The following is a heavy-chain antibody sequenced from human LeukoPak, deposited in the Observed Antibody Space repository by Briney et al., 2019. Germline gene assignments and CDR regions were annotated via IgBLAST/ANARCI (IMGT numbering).Heavy chain of an antibody. CDR1: GGSITGDF. D-gene: IGHD6-13*01. CDR3: AGDIAAVNIPGSRLDP. Sequence: SETLSLTCTVSGGSITGDFWSWIRQSPGKGLEWIGYISYSEITNYNPSLKSRVTISVDTSKNQFSLRLRSVTAADTAVYFCAGDIAAVNIPGSRLDPWGQGTLVTVSS. V-gene: IGHV4-59*08. J-gene: IGHJ5*02. CDR2: ISYSEIT.